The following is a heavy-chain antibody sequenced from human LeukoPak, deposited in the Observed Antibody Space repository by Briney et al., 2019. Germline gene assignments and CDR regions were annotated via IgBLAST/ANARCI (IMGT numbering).Heavy chain of an antibody. CDR2: ISAYNGNT. J-gene: IGHJ4*02. CDR1: GYTFTSYG. D-gene: IGHD3-22*01. Sequence: ASVKVSCKASGYTFTSYGISWVRQAPGQGLEWMGWISAYNGNTNYAQKLQGRVTMTTDTSASTAYMELRSLRSDDTAVYYCARRDDSSGYYYFDYWGQGTLVTVSS. V-gene: IGHV1-18*01. CDR3: ARRDDSSGYYYFDY.